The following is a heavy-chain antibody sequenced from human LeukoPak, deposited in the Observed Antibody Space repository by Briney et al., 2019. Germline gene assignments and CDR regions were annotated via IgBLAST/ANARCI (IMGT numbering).Heavy chain of an antibody. CDR2: IYHSGST. Sequence: PSETLSLTCAVSGGSISSSNWWSWVRQPPGKGLEWIGEIYHSGSTNYNPSLKGRVTISVDKSKNQFSLKLSSVTAADTAVYYCASYCGGDCYSWGAFDIWGQGTMVTVSS. V-gene: IGHV4-4*02. D-gene: IGHD2-21*02. J-gene: IGHJ3*02. CDR1: GGSISSSNW. CDR3: ASYCGGDCYSWGAFDI.